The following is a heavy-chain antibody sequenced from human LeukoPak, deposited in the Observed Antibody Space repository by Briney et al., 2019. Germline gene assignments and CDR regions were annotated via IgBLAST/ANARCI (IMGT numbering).Heavy chain of an antibody. J-gene: IGHJ5*02. Sequence: PSETLSLTCTASGGSISSYYWSWIRQPPGNGLEWIGYIYYSGSTNYNPSLKSRVTISVDTSKNQFSLKLSSVTAADTAVYYCASTQYSRGWYRGWFDPWGQGTLVTVSS. CDR1: GGSISSYY. V-gene: IGHV4-59*08. CDR3: ASTQYSRGWYRGWFDP. D-gene: IGHD6-19*01. CDR2: IYYSGST.